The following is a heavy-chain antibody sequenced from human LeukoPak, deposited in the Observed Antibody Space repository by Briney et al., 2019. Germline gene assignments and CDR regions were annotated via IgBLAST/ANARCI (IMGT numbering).Heavy chain of an antibody. CDR2: INHSGST. CDR3: ARGRIAVAGNFDY. CDR1: GGSFSGYY. J-gene: IGHJ4*02. V-gene: IGHV4-34*01. D-gene: IGHD6-19*01. Sequence: SETLSLTCAVYGGSFSGYYWSWIRQPPGKGLEWIGEINHSGSTNYNPSLKSRITISVDTSKNQFSLKLSSVTAADTAVYYCARGRIAVAGNFDYWGQGTLVTVSS.